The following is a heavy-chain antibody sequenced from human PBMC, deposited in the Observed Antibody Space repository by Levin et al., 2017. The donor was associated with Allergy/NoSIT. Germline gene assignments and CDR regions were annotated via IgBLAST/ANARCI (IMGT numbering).Heavy chain of an antibody. D-gene: IGHD2-21*01. J-gene: IGHJ2*01. V-gene: IGHV4-59*01. Sequence: SETLSLTCTVSGGSINNYYWGWIRQSPGKGLEWIGYIYYSGSTRYNPSLKSRITISLDTSKNEFSLKLRSVTAADTAVYYCAREYGGDWYFDLWGRGTLVTVSS. CDR2: IYYSGST. CDR3: AREYGGDWYFDL. CDR1: GGSINNYY.